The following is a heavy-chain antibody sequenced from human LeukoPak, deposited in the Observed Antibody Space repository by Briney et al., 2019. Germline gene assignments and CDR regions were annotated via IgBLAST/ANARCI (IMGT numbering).Heavy chain of an antibody. CDR1: GYSITSSSW. CDR2: IYHSGTT. Sequence: SETLSLTCAVSGYSITSSSWWGWIRQPPGKGLEWIGYIYHSGTTYYNPTLQSRVTMSVDTSKNQFSLKLSSVTAVDTAVYYCARKENVCYYFDYWGQGTLVTVSS. CDR3: ARKENVCYYFDY. V-gene: IGHV4-28*01. D-gene: IGHD3-10*02. J-gene: IGHJ4*02.